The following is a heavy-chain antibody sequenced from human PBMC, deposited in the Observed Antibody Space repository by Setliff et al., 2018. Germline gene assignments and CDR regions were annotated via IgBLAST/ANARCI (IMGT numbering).Heavy chain of an antibody. CDR2: INHSGNT. CDR3: ARMTGFSYMDV. CDR1: GDSISSGNW. V-gene: IGHV4-4*02. Sequence: SETLSLTCAVSGDSISSGNWWSWVRQPPEKGLEWIGEINHSGNTNYNPSLKSRVTISVDKSTNQFSLKLNSVTAADTAVYYCARMTGFSYMDVWGKGTPVTVSS. J-gene: IGHJ6*03. D-gene: IGHD3-3*01.